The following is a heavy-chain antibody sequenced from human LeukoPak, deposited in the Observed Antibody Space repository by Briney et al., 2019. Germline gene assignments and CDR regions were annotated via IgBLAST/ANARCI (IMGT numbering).Heavy chain of an antibody. CDR3: ARDKNWNDEGWITWFDP. J-gene: IGHJ5*02. V-gene: IGHV1-69*04. Sequence: ASVKVSCKASGGTFSSYAISWVRQAPGQGLEWMGRIIPILGIANYAQKFQGRVTITADKSTSTAYMELSSLRSEDTAVYYCARDKNWNDEGWITWFDPWGQGTLVTVSS. D-gene: IGHD1-1*01. CDR2: IIPILGIA. CDR1: GGTFSSYA.